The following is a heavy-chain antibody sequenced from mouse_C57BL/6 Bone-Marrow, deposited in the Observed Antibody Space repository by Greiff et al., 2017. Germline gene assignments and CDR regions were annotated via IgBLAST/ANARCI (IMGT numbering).Heavy chain of an antibody. CDR2: IRSKSNNYAT. CDR1: GFSFNTYS. J-gene: IGHJ2*01. CDR3: VSHNYGNHDFDY. Sequence: EVQLVESGGGLLQPKGSLKLSCPASGFSFNTYSMNWVRQAPGQGLEWVARIRSKSNNYATYYADSVKDRFTISRDDSEGMLYLKMNHLKTDDTAIYYCVSHNYGNHDFDYWGQCTTLTVSS. V-gene: IGHV10-1*01. D-gene: IGHD2-1*01.